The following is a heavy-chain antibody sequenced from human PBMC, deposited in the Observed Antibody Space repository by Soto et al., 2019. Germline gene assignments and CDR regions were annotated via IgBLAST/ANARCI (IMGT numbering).Heavy chain of an antibody. CDR1: GGSVSGGSYY. CDR3: AREETAAGARRWFDY. Sequence: ETLSLTCTVSGGSVSGGSYYWSWIRQPPGKGLEWIGYIYDSGSTNYNPSLKSRVTISGDTSKNQFSLKLSSVTAADTAVYYCAREETAAGARRWFDYWGQGTLVTVSS. CDR2: IYDSGST. J-gene: IGHJ4*02. V-gene: IGHV4-61*01. D-gene: IGHD6-13*01.